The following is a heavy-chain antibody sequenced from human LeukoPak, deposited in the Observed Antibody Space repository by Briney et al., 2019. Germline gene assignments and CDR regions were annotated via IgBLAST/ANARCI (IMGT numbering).Heavy chain of an antibody. CDR3: VRGGYSSIWS. D-gene: IGHD6-13*01. Sequence: SQTLSLTFAISGDSVSINSAAWHWIRQSPSRGLEWLGRTYYRSKWYNDYAVSVKSRITINPDTSKNQFSLQLNSVSPEDTAVYYCVRGGYSSIWSWGQGTLVTVSS. J-gene: IGHJ4*02. CDR2: TYYRSKWYN. V-gene: IGHV6-1*01. CDR1: GDSVSINSAA.